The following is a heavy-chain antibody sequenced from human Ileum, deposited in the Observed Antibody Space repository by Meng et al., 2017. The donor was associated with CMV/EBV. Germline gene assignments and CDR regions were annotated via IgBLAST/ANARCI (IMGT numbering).Heavy chain of an antibody. J-gene: IGHJ5*02. CDR3: ARGPLRYCSSTSCLNWFDP. CDR2: INHSGST. Sequence: SFSGYSWSWIRQPPGTGLEWIGEINHSGSTNYTPSLKSRVTISVDTSKNQFSLKLSSVTAADTAVYYCARGPLRYCSSTSCLNWFDPRGQGTLVTVSS. V-gene: IGHV4-34*01. D-gene: IGHD2-2*01. CDR1: SFSGYS.